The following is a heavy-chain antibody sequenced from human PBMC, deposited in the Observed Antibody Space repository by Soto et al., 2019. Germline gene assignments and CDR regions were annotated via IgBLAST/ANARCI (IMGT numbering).Heavy chain of an antibody. CDR3: ARDSATYTRYTFEY. CDR2: ISGSGGNT. V-gene: IGHV3-23*01. D-gene: IGHD1-20*01. J-gene: IGHJ4*02. Sequence: GGSLRLSCAASGFTFGTYAMSWVRQAPGKWLEWVSAISGSGGNTYYADSVKGRFTISRDNSKNTLYLQMNSLRAEDTAAYYCARDSATYTRYTFEYWGQGTLVNVSS. CDR1: GFTFGTYA.